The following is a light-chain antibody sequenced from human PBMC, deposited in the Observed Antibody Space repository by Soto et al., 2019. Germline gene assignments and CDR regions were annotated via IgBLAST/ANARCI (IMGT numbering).Light chain of an antibody. CDR3: CSYAGSSPYV. J-gene: IGLJ1*01. V-gene: IGLV2-23*01. CDR1: SSDFGSYNL. CDR2: EDS. Sequence: RPGKECRSPWQPNPFSYTGTSSDFGSYNLVSWYQQHPGKAPKLMIYEDSKRPSGVSNRFSGSKSGNTASLTISGLQAEDDADYSCCSYAGSSPYVFGTGTKVTVL.